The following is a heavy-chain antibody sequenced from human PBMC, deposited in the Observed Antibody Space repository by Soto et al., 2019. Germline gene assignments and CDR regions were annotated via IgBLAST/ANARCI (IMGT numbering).Heavy chain of an antibody. J-gene: IGHJ5*02. CDR3: FVLRFLAWLFLPHIWFDP. D-gene: IGHD3-3*01. CDR2: MNPNSGNT. Sequence: ASVKVSCKASGYTFTSYDINWVRQATGQGLEWMGWMNPNSGNTGYAQKFQGRVTMTRNTSISTAYMELSSLRSEDTAVYYCFVLRFLAWLFLPHIWFDPWGQGTLVTVSS. V-gene: IGHV1-8*01. CDR1: GYTFTSYD.